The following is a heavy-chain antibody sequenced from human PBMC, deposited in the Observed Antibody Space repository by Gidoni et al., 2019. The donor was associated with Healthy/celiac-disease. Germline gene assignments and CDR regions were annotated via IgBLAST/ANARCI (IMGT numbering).Heavy chain of an antibody. CDR3: ARGGVAASYAFDI. Sequence: QLQLPESGPGLVTPSETLSLTCTVSGGSISSSSYYWGWIRQPPGKGLEWIGSIYYSGSTYYNPSLKSRVTISVDTSKNQFSLKLSAVTAADTAVYYCARGGVAASYAFDIWGQGTMVTVSS. J-gene: IGHJ3*02. V-gene: IGHV4-39*01. D-gene: IGHD2-15*01. CDR2: IYYSGST. CDR1: GGSISSSSYY.